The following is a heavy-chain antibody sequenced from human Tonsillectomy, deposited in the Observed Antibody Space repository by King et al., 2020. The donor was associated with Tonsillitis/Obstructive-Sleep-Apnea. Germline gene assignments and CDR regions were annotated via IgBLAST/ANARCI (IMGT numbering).Heavy chain of an antibody. Sequence: VQLVESGGGLVKPGGSLRLSCAASGFTFSNAWMNWVRQAPGKGLEWVGRIKSKTDGGTTAYAAPVKGRFTISRDDSKNTLYLQMNSLKTEDTAVYYCTKSYTYYYDSSGYYLDYWGQGTLVTVSS. CDR2: IKSKTDGGTT. V-gene: IGHV3-15*07. CDR3: TKSYTYYYDSSGYYLDY. D-gene: IGHD3-22*01. J-gene: IGHJ4*02. CDR1: GFTFSNAW.